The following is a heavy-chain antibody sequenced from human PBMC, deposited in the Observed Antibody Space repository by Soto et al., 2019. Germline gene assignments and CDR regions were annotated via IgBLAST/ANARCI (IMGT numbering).Heavy chain of an antibody. CDR2: IIPIFGTA. Sequence: SVKVSCKASGGTFSSYAISWVRQAPGQGLEWMGGIIPIFGTANYAQKFQGRVTITADESTSTAYMELSSLRSEDTAVYYCASPPPYSGSSYSYYYGMDVWGQGTTVTVSS. CDR1: GGTFSSYA. J-gene: IGHJ6*02. V-gene: IGHV1-69*13. D-gene: IGHD1-26*01. CDR3: ASPPPYSGSSYSYYYGMDV.